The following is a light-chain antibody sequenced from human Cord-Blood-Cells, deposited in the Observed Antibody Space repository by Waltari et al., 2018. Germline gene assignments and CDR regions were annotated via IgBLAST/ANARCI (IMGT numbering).Light chain of an antibody. CDR3: QQYGSSPT. V-gene: IGKV3-20*01. CDR2: GAS. Sequence: EIVLTQSPGTLSLSPGERATLSCRASQSVSSSYLALYHQKPGQAPRLLIYGASSRATGIPDRFSVSGSGTDFTLTISRLEPEDFAVYYCQQYGSSPTFGQGTKVEIK. J-gene: IGKJ1*01. CDR1: QSVSSSY.